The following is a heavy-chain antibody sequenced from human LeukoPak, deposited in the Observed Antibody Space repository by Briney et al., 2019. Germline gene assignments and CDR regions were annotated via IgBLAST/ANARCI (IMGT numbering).Heavy chain of an antibody. Sequence: PSETLSLTCTVSGGSIISSSYYWSWIRQSPGKGLEWIGFIYNTGRTNYNPSLQSRVTMSIDTSKNQFSLKLSSVTAADTAVYYCARQGELAIDYWGQGTLVTVSS. CDR2: IYNTGRT. V-gene: IGHV4-61*05. D-gene: IGHD1-26*01. CDR3: ARQGELAIDY. J-gene: IGHJ4*02. CDR1: GGSIISSSYY.